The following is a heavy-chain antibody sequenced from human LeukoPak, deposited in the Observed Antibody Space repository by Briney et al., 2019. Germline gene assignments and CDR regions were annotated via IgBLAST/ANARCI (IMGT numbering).Heavy chain of an antibody. J-gene: IGHJ3*02. D-gene: IGHD6-19*01. CDR2: ISGSGGNT. V-gene: IGHV3-23*01. CDR3: AKDFDSSGWYENAFDI. CDR1: GFTFSSYS. Sequence: GGSLRLSCAASGFTFSSYSMNWVRQAPGKGLEWVSGISGSGGNTYYADSVKGRFTISRDNSKNTLYLQMNSLRAEDTAVYYCAKDFDSSGWYENAFDIWGQGTMVTVSS.